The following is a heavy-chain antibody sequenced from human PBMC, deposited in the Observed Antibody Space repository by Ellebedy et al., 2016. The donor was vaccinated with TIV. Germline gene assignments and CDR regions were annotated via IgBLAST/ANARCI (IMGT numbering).Heavy chain of an antibody. CDR1: GFSLSRFP. D-gene: IGHD2/OR15-2a*01. Sequence: GGSLRLXCAASGFSLSRFPMYWVRQAPGKGLEWVAVLSHDGVNTYYADSAMGRFTISRDNSKNTLYLQMNSLSADDTAVYYCARDVKTYYFTWGFDLWGQGALVTVSS. CDR2: LSHDGVNT. CDR3: ARDVKTYYFTWGFDL. V-gene: IGHV3-30*04. J-gene: IGHJ4*02.